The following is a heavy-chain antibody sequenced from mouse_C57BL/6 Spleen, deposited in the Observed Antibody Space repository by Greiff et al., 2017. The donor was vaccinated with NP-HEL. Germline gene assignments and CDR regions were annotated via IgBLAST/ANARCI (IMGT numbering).Heavy chain of an antibody. J-gene: IGHJ3*01. CDR2: IYPGDGDT. CDR3: ARSGGYDVPGFAY. V-gene: IGHV1-82*01. D-gene: IGHD2-2*01. CDR1: GYAFSSSW. Sequence: VQLQQSGPELVKPGASVKISCKASGYAFSSSWMNWVKQRPGKGLEWIGRIYPGDGDTNYNGKFKGKATLTADKSSSPAYMQLSSLTSEDSAVYFCARSGGYDVPGFAYGGQGTLVTVSA.